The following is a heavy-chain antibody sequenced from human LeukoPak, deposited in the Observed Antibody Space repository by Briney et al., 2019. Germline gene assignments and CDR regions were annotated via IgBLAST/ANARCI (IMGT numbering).Heavy chain of an antibody. J-gene: IGHJ4*02. V-gene: IGHV4-34*01. Sequence: PGGSLRLSCAASGFTFSSYWMSWIRQPPGKGLEWIGEINHSGSTNYNPSLKSRVTISVDTSKNQFSLKLSSVTAADTAVYYCARAQGRWRLVDYWGQGTLVTVSS. CDR1: GFTFSSYW. CDR3: ARAQGRWRLVDY. CDR2: INHSGST. D-gene: IGHD2-21*01.